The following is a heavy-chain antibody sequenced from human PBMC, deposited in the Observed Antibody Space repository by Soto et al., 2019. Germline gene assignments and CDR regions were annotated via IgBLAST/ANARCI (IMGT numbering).Heavy chain of an antibody. CDR2: IYHSGST. Sequence: QLQLQESGSGLVKPSQTLSLTCAVSGGSINSGGYSWSWIRQPPGKGLEWIGYIYHSGSTYYNPSLKSRVTISVDRSKNQFSLLLSSVTAADTAVYYCARGYCSGGSCYLLDVWGRGTTVTVSS. J-gene: IGHJ6*02. CDR3: ARGYCSGGSCYLLDV. V-gene: IGHV4-30-2*01. CDR1: GGSINSGGYS. D-gene: IGHD2-15*01.